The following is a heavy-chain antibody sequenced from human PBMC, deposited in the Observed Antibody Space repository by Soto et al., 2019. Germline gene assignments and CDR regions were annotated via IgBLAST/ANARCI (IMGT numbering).Heavy chain of an antibody. CDR1: GFTFSSYA. V-gene: IGHV3-23*01. J-gene: IGHJ4*02. CDR2: ISGSGGST. Sequence: PGGSLRLSCAASGFTFSSYAMSWVRQAPGKGLEWVSSISGSGGSTYYADSVKGRFTISRDNSKNTLYLQMNSLRAEDTAVYYCATSPGRGYSYGYYWGQGTLVTVSX. D-gene: IGHD5-18*01. CDR3: ATSPGRGYSYGYY.